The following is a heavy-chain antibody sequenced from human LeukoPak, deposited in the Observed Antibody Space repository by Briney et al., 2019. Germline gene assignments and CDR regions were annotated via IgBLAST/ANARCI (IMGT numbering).Heavy chain of an antibody. CDR3: ARRPVATNYYYGMDV. V-gene: IGHV5-10-1*01. Sequence: GESLRISCQGSGYSFTTYYITWVRQMPGKGLEWMGRIDPSDSYTNYSPSFQGHVTISSDQSISTAYPQWSSLKASDTAIYYCARRPVATNYYYGMDVWGQGTTVTVSS. J-gene: IGHJ6*02. D-gene: IGHD2-2*01. CDR1: GYSFTTYY. CDR2: IDPSDSYT.